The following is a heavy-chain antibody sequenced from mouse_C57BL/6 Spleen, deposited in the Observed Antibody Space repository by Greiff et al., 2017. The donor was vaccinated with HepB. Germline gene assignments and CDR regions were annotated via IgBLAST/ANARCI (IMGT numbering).Heavy chain of an antibody. CDR2: IHPNSGST. J-gene: IGHJ4*01. V-gene: IGHV1-64*01. Sequence: QVQLQQPGAELVKPGASVELSCKASGYTFTSYWMHWVKQRPGQGLEWIGMIHPNSGSTNYNEKFKSKATLTVDKSSSTAYMQLSSLTSEDSAVYYCARDGSGHAMDYWGQGTSVTVSS. CDR1: GYTFTSYW. D-gene: IGHD3-2*02. CDR3: ARDGSGHAMDY.